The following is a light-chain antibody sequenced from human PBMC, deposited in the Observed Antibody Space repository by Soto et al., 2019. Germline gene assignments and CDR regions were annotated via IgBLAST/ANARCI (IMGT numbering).Light chain of an antibody. V-gene: IGKV3-20*01. CDR1: QRVSSNW. CDR3: QQYGSSPPFT. Sequence: EIVLTQSPGTLSLSPGERATLSCRASQRVSSNWLAWYQQKLGQAPRLLIYGASNRATGIPDRFSGSGSGTDFTLTISRLEPEDFAVYYCQQYGSSPPFTFGQGTKLEIK. CDR2: GAS. J-gene: IGKJ2*01.